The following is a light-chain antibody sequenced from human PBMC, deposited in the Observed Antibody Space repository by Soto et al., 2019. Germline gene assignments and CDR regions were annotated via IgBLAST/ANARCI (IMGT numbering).Light chain of an antibody. Sequence: DIPMTQSPSSVSASVGDRVTITCRASQFISSFLAWYQQKPGKAPKLLIYAASRLQSRVPSRFSGGGSGTEFTLTISSLQPEDFAAYYCQHDSSFPPTFGGGTKVEIK. V-gene: IGKV1-12*01. J-gene: IGKJ4*01. CDR3: QHDSSFPPT. CDR1: QFISSF. CDR2: AAS.